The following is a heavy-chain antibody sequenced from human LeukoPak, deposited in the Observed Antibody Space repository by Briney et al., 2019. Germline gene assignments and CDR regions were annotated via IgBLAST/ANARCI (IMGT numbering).Heavy chain of an antibody. V-gene: IGHV4-61*02. Sequence: SQTLSLTCTVSGGSISSGSYYWSWIRQPAGKGLEWIGRIYTSGSTNYNPSLKSRVTISVDTSKNQFSLKLSSVTAADTAVYYCARESAAAGWFDPWGQGTLVTVSS. J-gene: IGHJ5*02. CDR1: GGSISSGSYY. D-gene: IGHD6-13*01. CDR3: ARESAAAGWFDP. CDR2: IYTSGST.